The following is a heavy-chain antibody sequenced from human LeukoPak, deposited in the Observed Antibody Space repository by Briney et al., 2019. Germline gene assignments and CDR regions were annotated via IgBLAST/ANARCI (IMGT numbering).Heavy chain of an antibody. CDR2: IQDDGSNK. CDR1: GRTFSSYG. Sequence: GGSLRLSCAASGRTFSSYGIHWVRQAPGKGLEWVAFIQDDGSNKYYADSVKGRFTISRDNSKNTLYLQMNSLRAEDTAVYYCANQFEWSLYIDVWGNGTTVTVS. D-gene: IGHD3-9*01. J-gene: IGHJ6*03. CDR3: ANQFEWSLYIDV. V-gene: IGHV3-30*02.